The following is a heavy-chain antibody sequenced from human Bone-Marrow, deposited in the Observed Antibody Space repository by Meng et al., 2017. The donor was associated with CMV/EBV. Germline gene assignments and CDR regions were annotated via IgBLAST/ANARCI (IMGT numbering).Heavy chain of an antibody. CDR1: GFTFSSYG. J-gene: IGHJ4*02. CDR2: IRYDGSNK. V-gene: IGHV3-30*02. D-gene: IGHD5-24*01. Sequence: GESLKISCAASGFTFSSYGMHWVRQAPGKGLEWVAFIRYDGSNKYYADSVKGRFTISRDNAKNSLYLQMNSLRAEDTAVYYCARVPDGYTTYYFDYWGQGTLVTVSS. CDR3: ARVPDGYTTYYFDY.